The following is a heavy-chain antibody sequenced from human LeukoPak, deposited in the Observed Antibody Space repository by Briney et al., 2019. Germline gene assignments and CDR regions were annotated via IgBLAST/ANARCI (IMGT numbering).Heavy chain of an antibody. V-gene: IGHV4-59*01. D-gene: IGHD5-18*01. CDR1: GDSISGYY. J-gene: IGHJ4*02. CDR2: IYYSGST. Sequence: SETLSLTRTVSGDSISGYYWSWIRQPPGKGLEWIGNIYYSGSTNYNPFLKSRVTISVDMSKNQFSLKLSSVTAADTAIYYCARGGSYGYYWGQGTLVTVSS. CDR3: ARGGSYGYY.